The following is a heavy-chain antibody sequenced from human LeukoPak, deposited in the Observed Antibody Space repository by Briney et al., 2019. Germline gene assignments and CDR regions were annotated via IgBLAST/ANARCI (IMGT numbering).Heavy chain of an antibody. D-gene: IGHD3-22*01. V-gene: IGHV3-23*01. CDR3: AKGRGITMIVVAITQFDY. J-gene: IGHJ4*02. CDR2: ISGSGGST. CDR1: GFTFSSYA. Sequence: GGSLRLSCAASGFTFSSYAMSWVRQAPGKGLEWGSAISGSGGSTYYADSVKGRFTISRDNSKNTLSLNMNSLRAEDTAVYYCAKGRGITMIVVAITQFDYWGQGTLVTVSS.